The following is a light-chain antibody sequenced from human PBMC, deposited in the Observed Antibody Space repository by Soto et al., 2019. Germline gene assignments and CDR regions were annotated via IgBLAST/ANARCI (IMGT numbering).Light chain of an antibody. V-gene: IGKV3-11*01. Sequence: EIVLTQSPATLSLSPGERATLSCRASQSVSSNLAWYQQKPGQAPRLLIYGASNRATGIPARFSGSGSGTDFTLTISSLEPEDFAVYYCQQRSNWPLLTFGGGTKVEIK. CDR2: GAS. J-gene: IGKJ4*01. CDR3: QQRSNWPLLT. CDR1: QSVSSN.